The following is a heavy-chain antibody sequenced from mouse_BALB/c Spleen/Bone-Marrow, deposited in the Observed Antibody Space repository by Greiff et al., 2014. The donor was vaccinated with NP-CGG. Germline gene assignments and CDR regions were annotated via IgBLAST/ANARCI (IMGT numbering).Heavy chain of an antibody. D-gene: IGHD2-12*01. CDR1: GYSFTGYS. V-gene: IGHV1S135*01. CDR2: IDPYSGGT. CDR3: ARSLLRRDALDY. J-gene: IGHJ4*01. Sequence: VQLQQSGPELEKPGASVRISCKASGYSFTGYSINWVRQSNGKSHEWIGYIDPYSGGTSYYQRFKDRATLTVDKSSSAAYMQLKSLTSEDSAVYYCARSLLRRDALDYWGQGTSVTVSS.